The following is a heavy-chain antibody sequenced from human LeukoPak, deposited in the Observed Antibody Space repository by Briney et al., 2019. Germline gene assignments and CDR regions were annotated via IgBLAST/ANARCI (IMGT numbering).Heavy chain of an antibody. Sequence: ASVKVSCKASGYTFTGYYMHWVRQAPGQGLEWMGWINPNSGGTNYAQKFQGRVTMTRDTPISTAYMELSRLRSDDTAVYYCARDNGITGAFDIWGQGTMVTVSS. D-gene: IGHD1-20*01. J-gene: IGHJ3*02. CDR2: INPNSGGT. V-gene: IGHV1-2*02. CDR3: ARDNGITGAFDI. CDR1: GYTFTGYY.